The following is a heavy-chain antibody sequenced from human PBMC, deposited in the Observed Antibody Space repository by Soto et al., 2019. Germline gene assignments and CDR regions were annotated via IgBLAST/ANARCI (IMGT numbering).Heavy chain of an antibody. V-gene: IGHV1-58*01. CDR3: APFCCYHPYYDILTGYRPDAIDI. D-gene: IGHD3-9*01. J-gene: IGHJ3*02. CDR2: IVVGGGNT. CDR1: GFTFTSSA. Sequence: QRRLVRSGPEVKKPGTSVKVTCRVFGFTFTSSAVHRVRQARGQRLGGIGWIVVGGGNTNYAQKFQERVTITRDMSTSTAYMELSSLSTEDTAVYYCAPFCCYHPYYDILTGYRPDAIDIWGQGTMVTVSS.